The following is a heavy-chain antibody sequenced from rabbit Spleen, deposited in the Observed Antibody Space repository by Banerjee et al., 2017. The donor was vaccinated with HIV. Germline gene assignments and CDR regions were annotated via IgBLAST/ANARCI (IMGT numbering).Heavy chain of an antibody. D-gene: IGHD8-1*01. V-gene: IGHV1S40*01. CDR1: GFTLSSSGY. CDR3: ARDSGSSFSSYGMDL. J-gene: IGHJ6*01. Sequence: QSLEESGGDLVKPGASLTLTCTASGFTLSSSGYMCWVRQAPGKGLEWIGCIGTDSGSTYSATWAKGRFTCSKTSSTTVTLQMTSLTVADTATYFCARDSGSSFSSYGMDLWGPGTLVTVS. CDR2: IGTDSGST.